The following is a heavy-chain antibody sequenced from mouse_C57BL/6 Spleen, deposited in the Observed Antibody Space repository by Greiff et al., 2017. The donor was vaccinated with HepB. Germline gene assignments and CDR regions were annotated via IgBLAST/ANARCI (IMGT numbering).Heavy chain of an antibody. Sequence: VQLQQPGAELVKPGASVKLSCKASGYTFTSYWMHWVKQRPGQGLEWIGMIHPNSGSTNYNEKFKSKATLTVDKSSSTAYMQLSSLTSEDSAVYYCASSYDGSSLGYWYFDVWGTGTTVTVSS. CDR2: IHPNSGST. CDR3: ASSYDGSSLGYWYFDV. V-gene: IGHV1-64*01. D-gene: IGHD1-1*01. CDR1: GYTFTSYW. J-gene: IGHJ1*03.